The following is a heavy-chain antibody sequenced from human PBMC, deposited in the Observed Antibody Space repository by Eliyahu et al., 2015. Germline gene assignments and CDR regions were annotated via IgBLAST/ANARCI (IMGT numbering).Heavy chain of an antibody. V-gene: IGHV4-34*01. CDR3: ARVFGQVNSGWSYYYYYYMDV. D-gene: IGHD6-19*01. Sequence: GLEWIGEINHSGSTNYNPSLKSRVTISVDTSKNQFSLKLSSVTAADTAVYYCARVFGQVNSGWSYYYYYYMDVWGKGTTVTVSS. CDR2: INHSGST. J-gene: IGHJ6*03.